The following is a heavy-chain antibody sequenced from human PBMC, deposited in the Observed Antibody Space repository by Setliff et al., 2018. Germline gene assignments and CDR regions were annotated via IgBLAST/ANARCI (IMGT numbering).Heavy chain of an antibody. V-gene: IGHV4-59*01. J-gene: IGHJ1*01. CDR3: ARVGSYGGEYFHQ. Sequence: SETLSLTCTVPGGSISSYYWSWIRQPPGKGLEWIGYIYYSGSTNYNPALKSRVIISVDTSKNQFSLKLSSVTAADMAVYYCARVGSYGGEYFHQWGQGTLVTVSS. D-gene: IGHD1-26*01. CDR1: GGSISSYY. CDR2: IYYSGST.